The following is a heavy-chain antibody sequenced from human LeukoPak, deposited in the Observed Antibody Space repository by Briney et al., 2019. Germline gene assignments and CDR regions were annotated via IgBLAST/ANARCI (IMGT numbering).Heavy chain of an antibody. V-gene: IGHV3-64*04. CDR3: AKDYDSSGWAAFDI. D-gene: IGHD3-22*01. CDR2: ISSNGGST. J-gene: IGHJ3*02. Sequence: PGGSLRLSSSASGFTFSSYAMHWVRQAPGKGLEYVSAISSNGGSTYYADSVKGRFTISRDNSKNTLYLQMNSLRAEDAAVYYCAKDYDSSGWAAFDIWGQGTMVTVSS. CDR1: GFTFSSYA.